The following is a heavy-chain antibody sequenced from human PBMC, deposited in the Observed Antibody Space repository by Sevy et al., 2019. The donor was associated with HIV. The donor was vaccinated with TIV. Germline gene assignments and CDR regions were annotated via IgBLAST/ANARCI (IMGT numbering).Heavy chain of an antibody. CDR1: GGSISSYY. J-gene: IGHJ4*02. CDR3: ARWSRGPFDY. D-gene: IGHD3-3*01. V-gene: IGHV4-59*01. CDR2: IYYSGNT. Sequence: SETLSLTCTVSGGSISSYYWSWIRQPPGKGLEWIGYIYYSGNTNYNPSLKSRVTISVDTSKNQFSLKLSSVTAADTAVYYCARWSRGPFDYWGQGTLVTVSS.